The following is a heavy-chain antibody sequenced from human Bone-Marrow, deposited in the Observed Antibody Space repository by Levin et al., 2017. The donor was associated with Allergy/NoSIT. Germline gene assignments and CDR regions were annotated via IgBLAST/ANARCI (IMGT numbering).Heavy chain of an antibody. CDR2: IIPVFGPP. J-gene: IGHJ4*02. V-gene: IGHV1-69*13. Sequence: ASVKVSCKDSGGSFSTSAISWLRQAPGQRLEWMGGIIPVFGPPTYAQKFQGRVTITADGSRSTAYMELSSLRSEDTAIYYWATDSGGQGYHWSFDNWGQGTLVPVSS. CDR1: GGSFSTSA. D-gene: IGHD3-22*01. CDR3: ATDSGGQGYHWSFDN.